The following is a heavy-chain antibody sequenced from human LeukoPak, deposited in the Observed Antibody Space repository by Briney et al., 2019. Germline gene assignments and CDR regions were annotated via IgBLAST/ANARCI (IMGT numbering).Heavy chain of an antibody. V-gene: IGHV5-51*01. CDR2: IYPGDSDT. CDR3: ARAQCSSGWYPNWFDP. CDR1: GYSFTSYW. D-gene: IGHD6-19*01. J-gene: IGHJ5*02. Sequence: GESLKISCKGSGYSFTSYWIGWVRQMPGKGLEWMGIIYPGDSDTRYSPSFQGQVTISADKSISTAYLQWSSLKASDTAMYYCARAQCSSGWYPNWFDPWGQGTLVTVSS.